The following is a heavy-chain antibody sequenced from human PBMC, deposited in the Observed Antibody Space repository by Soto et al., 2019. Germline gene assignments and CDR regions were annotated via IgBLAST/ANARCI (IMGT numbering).Heavy chain of an antibody. Sequence: VQLVQSGAEVKKPGASVKVSCKASGYTFTNNAIHWVRQAPGQRLEWLGWLNAGNSNREYSQKFQGRIIMTKDTSASRAYMEQGNLISEDTAVYYCERGYDFVWGSYRSDDLDIWDQGTRVTVSS. V-gene: IGHV1-3*01. J-gene: IGHJ3*02. CDR1: GYTFTNNA. CDR3: ERGYDFVWGSYRSDDLDI. CDR2: LNAGNSNR. D-gene: IGHD3-16*02.